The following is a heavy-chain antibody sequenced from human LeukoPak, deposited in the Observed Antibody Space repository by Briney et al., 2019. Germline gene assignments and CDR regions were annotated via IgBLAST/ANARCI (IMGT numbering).Heavy chain of an antibody. CDR2: ISDSGGST. CDR3: AKRGVVIRVILVGFHKEAYYFES. D-gene: IGHD3/OR15-3a*01. CDR1: GITLSNYG. J-gene: IGHJ4*02. Sequence: GGSLRLSCAVSGITLSNYGMSWVRQAPGKGLEWVAGISDSGGSTNYADSVKGRFTISRDNPKNTLYLQMNSLRAEDTAVYFCAKRGVVIRVILVGFHKEAYYFESWGQGALVTVSS. V-gene: IGHV3-23*01.